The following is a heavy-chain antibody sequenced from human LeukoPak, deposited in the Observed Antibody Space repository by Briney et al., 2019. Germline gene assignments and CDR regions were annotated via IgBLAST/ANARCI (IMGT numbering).Heavy chain of an antibody. CDR2: ISGSGGST. J-gene: IGHJ6*02. D-gene: IGHD6-13*01. CDR1: GFTFSSYA. Sequence: GGSLRLSCAASGFTFSSYAMSWVRQAPGKGLEWVSAISGSGGSTYYADSVKGRFTISRDNSKNTLYLQMNSLRAEDTAVYYCARGLGSSGWYFDGMDVWGQGTTVTVSS. CDR3: ARGLGSSGWYFDGMDV. V-gene: IGHV3-23*01.